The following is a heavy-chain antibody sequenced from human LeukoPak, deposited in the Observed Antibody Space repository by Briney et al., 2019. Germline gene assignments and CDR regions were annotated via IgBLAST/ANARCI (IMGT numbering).Heavy chain of an antibody. CDR1: GGSISSGDYY. D-gene: IGHD5-12*01. V-gene: IGHV4-39*07. CDR2: INHSGST. CDR3: ARGGVARFDP. Sequence: SETLSLTCTVSGGSISSGDYYWSWIRQPPGKGLEWIGEINHSGSTNYNPSLMSRVTISVDTSRNQFSLKLSSVTAADTAVYYCARGGVARFDPWGQGTLVTVSS. J-gene: IGHJ5*02.